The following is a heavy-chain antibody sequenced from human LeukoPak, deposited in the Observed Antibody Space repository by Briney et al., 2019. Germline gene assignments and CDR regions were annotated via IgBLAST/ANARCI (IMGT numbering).Heavy chain of an antibody. Sequence: SSETLSLTCTVSGGSISSYYWSWIRQPPGKGLEWIGYIYYSGSTNYNPSLKSRVTISVDTSKNQFSLKLSSVTAADTAVYYCARHYGSGSLHIWFDPWGQGTLVTVSS. CDR1: GGSISSYY. CDR2: IYYSGST. V-gene: IGHV4-59*08. D-gene: IGHD3-10*01. CDR3: ARHYGSGSLHIWFDP. J-gene: IGHJ5*02.